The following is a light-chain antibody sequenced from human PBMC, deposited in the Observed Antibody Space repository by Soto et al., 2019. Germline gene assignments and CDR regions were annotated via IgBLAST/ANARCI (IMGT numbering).Light chain of an antibody. Sequence: QSALTQPASVSGSPGQSITISCTGTSSDVGGYNYVSWYQQHPGKAPKLMIYDVSNRPSGVSNRFSGSKSGNTASLTISGRQAEDEADYCCSSFTSSTTPVFGGGTLLTVL. CDR1: SSDVGGYNY. CDR2: DVS. V-gene: IGLV2-14*01. CDR3: SSFTSSTTPV. J-gene: IGLJ2*01.